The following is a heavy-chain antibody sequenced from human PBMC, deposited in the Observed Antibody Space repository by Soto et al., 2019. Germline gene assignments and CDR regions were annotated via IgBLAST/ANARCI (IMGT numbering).Heavy chain of an antibody. CDR3: ARDRDDFWSGSYYYYGMDV. D-gene: IGHD3-3*01. J-gene: IGHJ6*02. CDR2: IYYSGST. CDR1: GGSVSSGSYY. V-gene: IGHV4-61*01. Sequence: SETLSLTCTVSGGSVSSGSYYWSWIRQPPGKGLEWIGYIYYSGSTNYNPSLKSRVTISVDTSKNQFSLKLSSVTAADTAVYYCARDRDDFWSGSYYYYGMDVWGQGTTVTVSS.